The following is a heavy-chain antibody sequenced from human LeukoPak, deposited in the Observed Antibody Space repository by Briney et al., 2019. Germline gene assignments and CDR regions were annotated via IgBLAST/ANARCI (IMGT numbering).Heavy chain of an antibody. CDR3: ARVTGYMIEDYFDY. J-gene: IGHJ4*02. D-gene: IGHD3-22*01. V-gene: IGHV1-18*01. CDR1: GYTFTSYG. Sequence: ASVKVSCKASGYTFTSYGISWVRQAPGQGLEWMGWICAYNGNTNYAQKLQGRVTMTTDTSTSTAYMELRSLRSDDTAVYYCARVTGYMIEDYFDYWGQGTLVTVSS. CDR2: ICAYNGNT.